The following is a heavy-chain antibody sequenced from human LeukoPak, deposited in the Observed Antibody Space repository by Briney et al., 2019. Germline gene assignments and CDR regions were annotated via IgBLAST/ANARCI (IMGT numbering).Heavy chain of an antibody. D-gene: IGHD1-14*01. Sequence: GGSQRLSCVASGFTFSNYWMSWVRQPPGKGLEWVANIKQDGSEKYYVDSVKGRFTISRDNAKNSLYLQMNSLRAEDTAVYYCARDRSGLSAYMDVWGKGTTVTISS. CDR2: IKQDGSEK. CDR1: GFTFSNYW. V-gene: IGHV3-7*01. J-gene: IGHJ6*03. CDR3: ARDRSGLSAYMDV.